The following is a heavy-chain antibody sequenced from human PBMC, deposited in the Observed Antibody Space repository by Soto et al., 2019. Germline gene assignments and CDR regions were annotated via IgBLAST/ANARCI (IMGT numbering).Heavy chain of an antibody. CDR3: AHRVVGPGPITRAFDF. CDR2: IYWVGDK. D-gene: IGHD2-15*01. V-gene: IGHV2-5*02. Sequence: QITLKESGPTLVQPTQTLTLTCTFSGFSLSTSGVGVGWIRQPPGKSLEWLALIYWVGDKRYTPSLKSRLFISKDTSKNQVVLTMTKVDPEDTATYYCAHRVVGPGPITRAFDFWGQGTMVTVSS. J-gene: IGHJ3*01. CDR1: GFSLSTSGVG.